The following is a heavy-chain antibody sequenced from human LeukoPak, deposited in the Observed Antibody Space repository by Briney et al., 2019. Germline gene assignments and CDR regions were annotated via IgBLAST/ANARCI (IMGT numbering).Heavy chain of an antibody. V-gene: IGHV3-15*05. J-gene: IGHJ5*02. CDR2: IKSKAHGETT. Sequence: GGSLRLSCTVSVLTLRDAYVRWVRQAPGKGLEWVGHIKSKAHGETTHIAAPVKGRFSISRDDSKNTVYLHMNGLRTNNTAMYFCAPGHYSNLWGQGTLVTVSS. CDR3: APGHYSNL. D-gene: IGHD6-13*01. CDR1: VLTLRDAY.